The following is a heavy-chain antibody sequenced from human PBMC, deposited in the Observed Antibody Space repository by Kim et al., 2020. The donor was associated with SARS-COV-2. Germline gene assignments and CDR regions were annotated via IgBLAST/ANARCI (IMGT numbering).Heavy chain of an antibody. CDR2: INAGNGNT. CDR3: ARDGSSSSWYPRVKSYYGMDV. Sequence: ASVKVSCKASGYTFTSYAMHWVRQAPGQRLEWMGWINAGNGNTKYSQKFQGRVTITRDTSASTAYMELSSLRSEDTAVYYCARDGSSSSWYPRVKSYYGMDVWGQGTTVTVSS. V-gene: IGHV1-3*01. J-gene: IGHJ6*02. CDR1: GYTFTSYA. D-gene: IGHD6-13*01.